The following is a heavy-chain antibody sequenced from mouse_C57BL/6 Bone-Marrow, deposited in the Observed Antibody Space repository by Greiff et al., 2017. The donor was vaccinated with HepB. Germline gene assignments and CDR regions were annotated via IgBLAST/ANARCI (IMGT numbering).Heavy chain of an antibody. Sequence: LVESGPELVKPGASVKLSCKASGYTFTSYDINWVKQRPGQGLEWIGWIYPRDGSTKYNEKFKGKATLTVDTSSSTAYMELHSLTSEDSAVYFCARESTTVVADGAMDYWGQGTSVTVSS. D-gene: IGHD1-1*01. CDR1: GYTFTSYD. CDR2: IYPRDGST. J-gene: IGHJ4*01. V-gene: IGHV1-85*01. CDR3: ARESTTVVADGAMDY.